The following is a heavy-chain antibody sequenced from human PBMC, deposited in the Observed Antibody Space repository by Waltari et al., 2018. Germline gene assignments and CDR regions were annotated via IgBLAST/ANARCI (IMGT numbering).Heavy chain of an antibody. CDR3: ARGGIKWDPDAFDI. D-gene: IGHD1-26*01. CDR2: IYHSGST. CDR1: GYSISSGYY. J-gene: IGHJ3*02. V-gene: IGHV4-38-2*01. Sequence: QVQLQESGPGLVKPSETLSLTCAVSGYSISSGYYWGWIRQPPGKGLEWIGSIYHSGSTYYNPSLKSRVTISVDTSKNQFSLKLSSVTAADTAVYYCARGGIKWDPDAFDIWGQGTMVTVSS.